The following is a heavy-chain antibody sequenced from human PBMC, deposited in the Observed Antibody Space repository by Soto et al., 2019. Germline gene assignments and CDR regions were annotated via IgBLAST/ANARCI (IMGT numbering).Heavy chain of an antibody. CDR1: GFTFSSYG. V-gene: IGHV3-30*18. D-gene: IGHD4-17*01. CDR2: ISYDGSNK. CDR3: AKDSPTAAFDI. Sequence: PGGSLRLSCAASGFTFSSYGMHWVRQAPGKGLEWVAVISYDGSNKYYADSVKGRFTISRDNSKNTLYLQMNSLRAEDTAVYYCAKDSPTAAFDIWGQGTMVTVSS. J-gene: IGHJ3*02.